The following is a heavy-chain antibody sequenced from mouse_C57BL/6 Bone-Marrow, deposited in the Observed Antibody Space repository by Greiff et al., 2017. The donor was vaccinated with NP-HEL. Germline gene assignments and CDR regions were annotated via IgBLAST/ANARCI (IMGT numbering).Heavy chain of an antibody. D-gene: IGHD1-1*01. V-gene: IGHV1-64*01. CDR1: GYTFTSYW. J-gene: IGHJ1*03. CDR3: APLLLREGYFDV. Sequence: QVQLQQPGAELVKPGASVKLSCKASGYTFTSYWMHWVKQRPGQGLEWIGMIHPNSGSTNYNEKFKSKATLTVDKSSSTAYMQLSSLTSEDSAVYYCAPLLLREGYFDVWGTGTTVTVSS. CDR2: IHPNSGST.